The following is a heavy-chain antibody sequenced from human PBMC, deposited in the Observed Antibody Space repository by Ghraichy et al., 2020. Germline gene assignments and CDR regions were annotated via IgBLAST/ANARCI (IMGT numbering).Heavy chain of an antibody. CDR2: ISSSSSYI. CDR3: ARVWSNQLPTN. V-gene: IGHV3-21*01. CDR1: GFTFSSYS. Sequence: GGSLRLSCAASGFTFSSYSMNWVRQAPGKGLEWVSSISSSSSYIYYADSVKGRFTISRDNAKNSLYLQMNSLRAEDTAVYDCARVWSNQLPTNWGQGTLVTVSS. D-gene: IGHD2-2*01. J-gene: IGHJ4*02.